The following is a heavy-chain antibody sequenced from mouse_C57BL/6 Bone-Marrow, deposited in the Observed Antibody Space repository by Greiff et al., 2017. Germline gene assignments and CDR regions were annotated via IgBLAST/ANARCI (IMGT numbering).Heavy chain of an antibody. CDR3: TKGIGGYFDV. V-gene: IGHV1-15*01. CDR2: IGPGTGGT. CDR1: GYTFTDYE. J-gene: IGHJ1*03. Sequence: VQLQQSGAGLVRPGASVTLSCKASGYTFTDYEMHWVKQTPVHGLEWIGAIGPGTGGTAYHQTFKGTVILSADKSSSTAYMELRRLTSEDSAVXYCTKGIGGYFDVWGTGTTVTGSA.